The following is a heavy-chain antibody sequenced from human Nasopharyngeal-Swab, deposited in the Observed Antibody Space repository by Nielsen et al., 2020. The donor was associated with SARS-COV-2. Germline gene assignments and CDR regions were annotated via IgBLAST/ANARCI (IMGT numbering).Heavy chain of an antibody. V-gene: IGHV3-74*01. CDR3: ARAYDY. CDR1: GFTFSDYW. Sequence: GGSLRLSCAASGFTFSDYWMRWVRQVPGKGLVWISGINSDGSKRVFADSVKGRFTISRDSAKNTVYLQMNSLRAEDTAVYYCARAYDYWGQGTLVTVSS. CDR2: INSDGSKR. J-gene: IGHJ4*02.